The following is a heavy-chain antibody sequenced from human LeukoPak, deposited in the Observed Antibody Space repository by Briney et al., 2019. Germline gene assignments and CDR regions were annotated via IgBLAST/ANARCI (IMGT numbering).Heavy chain of an antibody. Sequence: PGGSLRLSCAVSGFTFSNYWMHWARQAPGQGLVWVSRINSYGSITSYADSVKGRFTISRDNAKNTLYLQMNSLRAEDTAVYYCASGIAAVGWDFDYWGQGTLVTVSS. CDR1: GFTFSNYW. J-gene: IGHJ4*02. CDR2: INSYGSIT. V-gene: IGHV3-74*01. CDR3: ASGIAAVGWDFDY. D-gene: IGHD6-13*01.